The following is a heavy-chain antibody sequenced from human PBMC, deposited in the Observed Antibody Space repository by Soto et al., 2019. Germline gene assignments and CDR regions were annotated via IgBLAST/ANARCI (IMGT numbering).Heavy chain of an antibody. CDR2: INHSGTT. J-gene: IGHJ6*01. V-gene: IGHV4-34*01. Sequence: SETLSLTCAVYGGSFIYYYWSWSRQPPGKGLEWIGEINHSGTTNYNPSLKRRVTISVDTSKNQFSLKLSSVTAAETAVYYCARGGIGYYYYGMDVWG. CDR3: ARGGIGYYYYGMDV. CDR1: GGSFIYYY.